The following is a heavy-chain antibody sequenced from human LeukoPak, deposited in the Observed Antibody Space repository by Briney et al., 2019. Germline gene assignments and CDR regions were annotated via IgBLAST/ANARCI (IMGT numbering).Heavy chain of an antibody. Sequence: GGSLRLSCAVSGFTFNNAWMSWVRQAPGKGLEWVGRIYSKTDGGTTDYAAPVKGRFTISGDDSKTMLYLQMNSPKTEDTAAYYCTTYSSGSFGYWGQGTLVTVSS. CDR2: IYSKTDGGTT. D-gene: IGHD3-22*01. CDR3: TTYSSGSFGY. V-gene: IGHV3-15*01. J-gene: IGHJ4*02. CDR1: GFTFNNAW.